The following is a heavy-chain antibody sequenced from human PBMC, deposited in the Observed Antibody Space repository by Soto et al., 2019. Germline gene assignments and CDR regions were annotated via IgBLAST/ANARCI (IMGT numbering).Heavy chain of an antibody. V-gene: IGHV3-30-3*01. J-gene: IGHJ6*02. CDR2: VSHVGDNK. CDR3: ARGNMDV. Sequence: QVQLVESGGGVVQPGRSLRLSCAASGFSFNLFTFHWVRQAPGRGLEWVAVVSHVGDNKFYADSVKGRFTISRDDSKNILYLQMNSLRVDDTALYYCARGNMDVWGQGTTVTVSS. CDR1: GFSFNLFT.